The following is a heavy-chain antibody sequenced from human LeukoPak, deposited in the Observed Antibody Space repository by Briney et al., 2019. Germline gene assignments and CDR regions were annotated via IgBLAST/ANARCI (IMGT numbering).Heavy chain of an antibody. V-gene: IGHV4-61*02. CDR1: GGSISSGSYN. CDR3: ARELDTALVTYYFDY. CDR2: IYTSGST. Sequence: SETLSLTCTVSGGSISSGSYNWSWIRPPAGKGLEWLGRIYTSGSTNYNPSLKSRVTISVDTSKNQFSLKLSSVTAADTAVYYCARELDTALVTYYFDYWGQGTLVTVSS. J-gene: IGHJ4*02. D-gene: IGHD5-18*01.